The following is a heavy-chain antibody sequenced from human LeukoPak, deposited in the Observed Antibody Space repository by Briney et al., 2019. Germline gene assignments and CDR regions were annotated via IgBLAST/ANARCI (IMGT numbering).Heavy chain of an antibody. Sequence: GGSLRLSCAASGFTFSSYAMSWVRQAPGKGLEWVSVISGSGGSTYYADSVKGRFTISRDSSKNTLYLQMNSLRAEDTAVYYCARGFARDGYNLLDYWGQGTLVTVSS. V-gene: IGHV3-23*01. D-gene: IGHD5-24*01. CDR3: ARGFARDGYNLLDY. CDR2: ISGSGGST. CDR1: GFTFSSYA. J-gene: IGHJ4*02.